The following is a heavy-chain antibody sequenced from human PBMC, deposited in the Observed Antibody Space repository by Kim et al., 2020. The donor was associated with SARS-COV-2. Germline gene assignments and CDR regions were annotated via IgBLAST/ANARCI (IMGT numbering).Heavy chain of an antibody. CDR1: GGSFSGYY. Sequence: SETLSLTCAVYGGSFSGYYWSWIRQPPGKGLEWIGEINHSGSTNYNPSLKSRVTISVDTSKNQFSLKLSSVTAADTAVYYCARGPQWGSNTIPFDYWGQG. D-gene: IGHD2-2*01. V-gene: IGHV4-34*01. CDR3: ARGPQWGSNTIPFDY. J-gene: IGHJ4*02. CDR2: INHSGST.